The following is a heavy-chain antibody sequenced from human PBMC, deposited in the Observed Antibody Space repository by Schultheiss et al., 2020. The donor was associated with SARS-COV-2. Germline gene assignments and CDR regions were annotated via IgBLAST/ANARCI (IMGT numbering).Heavy chain of an antibody. J-gene: IGHJ4*02. D-gene: IGHD3-9*01. CDR1: GFTFSSYW. CDR3: AKDHGTGERYFDWLNERAGFDY. CDR2: IKQDGSEK. V-gene: IGHV3-7*03. Sequence: GGSLRLSCAASGFTFSSYWMSWVRQAPGKGLEWVANIKQDGSEKYYVDSVKGRFTISRDNSKNTLYLQMNSLRAEDTAVYYCAKDHGTGERYFDWLNERAGFDYWGQGTLVTVSS.